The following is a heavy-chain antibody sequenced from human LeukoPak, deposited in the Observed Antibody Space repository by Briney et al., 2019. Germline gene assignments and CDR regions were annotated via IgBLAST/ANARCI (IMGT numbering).Heavy chain of an antibody. Sequence: GESLKISCKGSGSTFTNNWIAWVRQMPGKGLEWMGIIYPGDSDTRYSPSFQGQVTISADKSISTAYLQWSSLKASDTAMYYCATSPLSYYYDSSGPLADAFDIWGQGTMVTVSS. CDR1: GSTFTNNW. D-gene: IGHD3-22*01. CDR3: ATSPLSYYYDSSGPLADAFDI. J-gene: IGHJ3*02. CDR2: IYPGDSDT. V-gene: IGHV5-51*01.